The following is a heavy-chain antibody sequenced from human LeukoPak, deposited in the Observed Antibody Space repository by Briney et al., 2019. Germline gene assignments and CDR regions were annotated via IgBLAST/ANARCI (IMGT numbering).Heavy chain of an antibody. CDR1: GYTFTGYY. V-gene: IGHV1-18*04. CDR2: ISAYNGNT. CDR3: ARDKLGYYDSSLPFDY. J-gene: IGHJ4*02. Sequence: ASVKVSCKASGYTFTGYYMHWVRQAPGQGLEWMGWISAYNGNTNYAQKLQGRVTMTTDTSTSTAYMELRSLRSDDTAVYYCARDKLGYYDSSLPFDYWGQGTLVTVSS. D-gene: IGHD3-22*01.